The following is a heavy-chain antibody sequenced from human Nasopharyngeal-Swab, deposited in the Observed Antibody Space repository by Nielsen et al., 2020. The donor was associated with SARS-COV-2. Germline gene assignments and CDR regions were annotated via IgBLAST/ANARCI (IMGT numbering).Heavy chain of an antibody. Sequence: TLSLTCTVSGGSISSYYWSWIRQPPGKALEWLALIYWDDDKRYSPSLKSRLTTTKDTSKNQVVLTMTNMDPVDTATYYCAHRRGNVYYYDSSGYCYFDYWGQGTLVTVSS. CDR3: AHRRGNVYYYDSSGYCYFDY. D-gene: IGHD3-22*01. CDR1: GGSISSYYW. J-gene: IGHJ4*02. CDR2: IYWDDDK. V-gene: IGHV2-5*08.